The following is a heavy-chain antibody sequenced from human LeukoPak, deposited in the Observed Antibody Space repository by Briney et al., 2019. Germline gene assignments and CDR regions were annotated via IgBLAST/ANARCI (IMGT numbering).Heavy chain of an antibody. CDR3: ARDFDPYIVVVPAAMGWFDP. CDR2: ISAYNGNT. CDR1: GYTFTSYG. Sequence: ASVKVSCKASGYTFTSYGISWVRQAPGQGLEWMGWISAYNGNTNYAQKLQGRVTMTTDTSTSTAYMELRSLRSDDTAVYYCARDFDPYIVVVPAAMGWFDPWGQGTLVTVSS. J-gene: IGHJ5*02. D-gene: IGHD2-2*01. V-gene: IGHV1-18*01.